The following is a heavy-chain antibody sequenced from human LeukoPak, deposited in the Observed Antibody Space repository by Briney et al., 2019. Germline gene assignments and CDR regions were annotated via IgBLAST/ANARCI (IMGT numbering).Heavy chain of an antibody. CDR2: IYYSGSN. J-gene: IGHJ4*02. D-gene: IGHD3-22*01. CDR3: ARGKDSSDYFDY. Sequence: PSETLSLTCTVSGGSITSDSYHWSWIRQHPGKGLEWIAYIYYSGSNYYNPSLKNRVTISVDTSKNQFSLKLSSVTAADTAVYFCARGKDSSDYFDYWGQGTLVTVSS. V-gene: IGHV4-31*03. CDR1: GGSITSDSYH.